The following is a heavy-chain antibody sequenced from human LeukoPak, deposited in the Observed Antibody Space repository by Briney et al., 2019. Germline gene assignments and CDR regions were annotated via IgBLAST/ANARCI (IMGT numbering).Heavy chain of an antibody. CDR1: GFTFSRYG. CDR3: ARDHEKVQNYYYGMDV. J-gene: IGHJ6*02. V-gene: IGHV3-30*03. Sequence: GRSLRLSCAASGFTFSRYGMHWVRQAPGKGLEWVAVVSFEGSNKYYADSVKGRFSISRDNSKNTLSLQMNSLRAEDTAVYYCARDHEKVQNYYYGMDVWGQGTTVTVSS. CDR2: VSFEGSNK.